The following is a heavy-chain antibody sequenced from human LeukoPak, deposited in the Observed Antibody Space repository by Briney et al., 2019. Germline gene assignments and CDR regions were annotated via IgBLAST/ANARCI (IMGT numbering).Heavy chain of an antibody. J-gene: IGHJ3*02. CDR1: GFTFSSYG. CDR2: IRYHGSNI. D-gene: IGHD3-16*01. V-gene: IGHV3-30*02. CDR3: AKVGLVKAFDI. Sequence: PGGSLRLSCAASGFTFSSYGMHWVRQAPGKGLEWVAYIRYHGSNINYADSVKGRFTISRDNSKDTLYLQMNSLRAEDTAVYYCAKVGLVKAFDIWGQGTMVTVSS.